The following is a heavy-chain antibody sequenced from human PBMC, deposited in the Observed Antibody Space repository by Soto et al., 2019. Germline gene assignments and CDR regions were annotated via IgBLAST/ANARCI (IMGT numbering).Heavy chain of an antibody. CDR3: ARVATPGYSSSWYLDY. CDR2: IIPIFGTA. Sequence: SVKVSCKASGGTFSSYAISWVRQAPGQGLEWMGGIIPIFGTADYAQKFQGRVTITADESTSTAYMELSSLRSEDTAVYYCARVATPGYSSSWYLDYWGQGTLVTVSS. V-gene: IGHV1-69*13. J-gene: IGHJ4*02. D-gene: IGHD6-13*01. CDR1: GGTFSSYA.